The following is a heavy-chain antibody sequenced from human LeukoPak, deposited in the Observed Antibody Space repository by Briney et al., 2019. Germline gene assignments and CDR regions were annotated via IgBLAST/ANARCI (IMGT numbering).Heavy chain of an antibody. J-gene: IGHJ4*02. CDR1: GFTFSSYG. CDR3: AKGYYDSSGGFDY. V-gene: IGHV3-30*02. CDR2: IRYDGSNK. Sequence: GGSLRLSCAASGFTFSSYGMHWVRQAPGKGLEWVAFIRYDGSNKYYADSVKGRFTISRDNSKNTLYLQMNSLRAEDTAVYYCAKGYYDSSGGFDYWGQGTLVTVSS. D-gene: IGHD3-22*01.